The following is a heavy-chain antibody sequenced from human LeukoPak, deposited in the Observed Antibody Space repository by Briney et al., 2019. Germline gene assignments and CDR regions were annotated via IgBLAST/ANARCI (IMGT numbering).Heavy chain of an antibody. CDR2: IYSGGST. CDR1: GFTFRSSW. D-gene: IGHD1-26*01. J-gene: IGHJ6*03. V-gene: IGHV3-66*01. Sequence: GGSLRLSCAASGFTFRSSWMIWVRQAPGKGLEWVSVIYSGGSTYYADSVKGRFTISRDNSKNTLYLQMNSLRAEDTAVYYCAKVAEVGATGYYYYMDVWGKGTTVTISS. CDR3: AKVAEVGATGYYYYMDV.